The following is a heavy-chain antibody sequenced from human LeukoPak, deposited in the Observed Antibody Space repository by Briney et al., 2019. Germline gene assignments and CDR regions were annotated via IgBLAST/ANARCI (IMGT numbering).Heavy chain of an antibody. V-gene: IGHV4-38-2*02. CDR1: GYSISSGYY. CDR3: ARYGGKRTYYFDY. CDR2: IYHSGST. Sequence: SETLSLTCTVSGYSISSGYYWGWIRQPPGKGLEWIGSIYHSGSTYYNPSLKSRVTISVDTSKNQFSLKLSSVTAADTAVYYCARYGGKRTYYFDYWGQGTLVTVSS. D-gene: IGHD4-23*01. J-gene: IGHJ4*02.